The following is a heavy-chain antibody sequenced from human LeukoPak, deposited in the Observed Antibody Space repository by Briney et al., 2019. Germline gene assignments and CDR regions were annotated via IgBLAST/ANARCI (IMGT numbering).Heavy chain of an antibody. CDR1: GFTFSSYA. CDR3: TKWNEENWFDP. V-gene: IGHV3-23*01. Sequence: GGSLRLSCAASGFTFSSYAMGWVRQAPGRGLEWVSGISGNGGTTNYADSVQGRFTISRDNSKNTLYVQMNSLTAEDTAIHYCTKWNEENWFDPWGQGTLVTVSS. CDR2: ISGNGGTT. D-gene: IGHD1-1*01. J-gene: IGHJ5*02.